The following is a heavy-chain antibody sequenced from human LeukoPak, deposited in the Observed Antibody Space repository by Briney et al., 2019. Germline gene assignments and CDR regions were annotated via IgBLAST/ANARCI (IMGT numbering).Heavy chain of an antibody. Sequence: SETLSLTCTDSGGSISSYYWSWIRQPAGKGLEWIGRIYTSGSTNYNPSLKSRVTMSVDTSKNQFSLKLSSVTTADTAVYYCARGLGDPINFDYWGQGTLVTVSS. J-gene: IGHJ4*02. V-gene: IGHV4-4*07. D-gene: IGHD2-21*02. CDR3: ARGLGDPINFDY. CDR1: GGSISSYY. CDR2: IYTSGST.